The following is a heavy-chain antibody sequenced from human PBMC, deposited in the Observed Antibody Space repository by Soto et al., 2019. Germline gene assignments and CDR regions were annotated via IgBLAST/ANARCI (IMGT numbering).Heavy chain of an antibody. CDR3: ARDATFGTKGGSFDI. CDR1: GFSFTRYG. V-gene: IGHV3-30*03. CDR2: ISDDGRNL. Sequence: QTGGSLRLSCAASGFSFTRYGMHWVRQAPGKGLEWVAVISDDGRNLHYGESVKGRFTISRDNSENTLYLQMNSLRVEDTAVYYCARDATFGTKGGSFDIWGHGTLVTVSS. D-gene: IGHD3-16*01. J-gene: IGHJ3*02.